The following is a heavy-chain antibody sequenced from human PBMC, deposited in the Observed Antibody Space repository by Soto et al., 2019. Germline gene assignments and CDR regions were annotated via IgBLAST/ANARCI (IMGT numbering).Heavy chain of an antibody. CDR2: INAGNGNT. V-gene: IGHV1-3*01. D-gene: IGHD5-18*01. Sequence: ASVKVSCKASGYTFTSYGISWVRQAPGQGLEWMGWINAGNGNTKYSQKFQGRVTITRDTSASTAYMELSSLRSEDTAVYYCARGLNGYLHYFDYWGQGTPVTFSS. CDR3: ARGLNGYLHYFDY. J-gene: IGHJ4*02. CDR1: GYTFTSYG.